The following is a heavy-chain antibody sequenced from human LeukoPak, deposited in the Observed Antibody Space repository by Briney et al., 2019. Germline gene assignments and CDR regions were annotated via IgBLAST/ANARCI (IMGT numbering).Heavy chain of an antibody. Sequence: PSETLSLTCTVSGGSISSYYWSWIRQPPGKGLEWIGYIYYSGSTNYNPSLKSRVTISVDTSKNQFSLKLSSVTAADTAVYYCARGYYDSSGYYLIDYWGQGTLVTVSS. CDR1: GGSISSYY. D-gene: IGHD3-22*01. V-gene: IGHV4-59*01. CDR2: IYYSGST. J-gene: IGHJ4*02. CDR3: ARGYYDSSGYYLIDY.